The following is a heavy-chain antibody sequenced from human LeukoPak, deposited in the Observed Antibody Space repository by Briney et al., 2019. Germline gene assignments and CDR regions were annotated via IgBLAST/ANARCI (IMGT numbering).Heavy chain of an antibody. CDR3: ARSRGYSGYAYDAFDI. D-gene: IGHD5-12*01. V-gene: IGHV4-59*01. Sequence: PSETLSLTCSASGVSINNYYWSWIREPPGRGLEWIGYVYYSGSTNYNPSLKSRVTISVDTSKNQFSLKLSSVTAADTAVYYCARSRGYSGYAYDAFDIWGQGTMVTVSS. CDR2: VYYSGST. CDR1: GVSINNYY. J-gene: IGHJ3*02.